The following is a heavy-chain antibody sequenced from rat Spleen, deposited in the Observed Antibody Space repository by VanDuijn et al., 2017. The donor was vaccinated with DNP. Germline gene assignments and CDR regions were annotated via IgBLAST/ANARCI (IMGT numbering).Heavy chain of an antibody. V-gene: IGHV3-1*01. Sequence: EVQLQESGSGLVKPSQSLSLTCSVTGYSITSNYWGWIRKFPGNKMEWIGHINYSGRISYNPSLTGRISITRDTSKNQFFLQLNSVTTEDTATYYCARWSFYFDYWGQGVMVTVSS. CDR1: GYSITSNY. CDR2: INYSGRI. CDR3: ARWSFYFDY. J-gene: IGHJ2*01.